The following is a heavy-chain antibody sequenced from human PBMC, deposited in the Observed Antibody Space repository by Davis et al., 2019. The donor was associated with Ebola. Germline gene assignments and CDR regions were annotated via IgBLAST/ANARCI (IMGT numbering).Heavy chain of an antibody. V-gene: IGHV4-34*01. CDR2: INHSGST. CDR3: ARLDSGYYYYYGMDV. D-gene: IGHD5-12*01. Sequence: MPSETLSFTCAVYGGSFSGYYWSWIRQPPGKGLEWIGEINHSGSTNYNPSLKSRVTISVDTSKNQFSLKLSSVTAADTAVYYCARLDSGYYYYYGMDVWGQGTTVTVSS. CDR1: GGSFSGYY. J-gene: IGHJ6*02.